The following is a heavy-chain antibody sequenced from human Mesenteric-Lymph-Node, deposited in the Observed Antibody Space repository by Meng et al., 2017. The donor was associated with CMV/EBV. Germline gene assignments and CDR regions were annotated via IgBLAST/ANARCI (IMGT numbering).Heavy chain of an antibody. CDR3: ARALSTSRTSPMGY. D-gene: IGHD2-2*01. CDR2: IYSGGST. J-gene: IGHJ4*02. V-gene: IGHV3-53*01. Sequence: GGSLRLSCAASGFTVSSNYMSWVRQAPGKGLEWVSVIYSGGSTYYADSVKGRFTISRDNSKNTLYLQMDSLRAEDTAVYYCARALSTSRTSPMGYWGQGTLVTVSS. CDR1: GFTVSSNY.